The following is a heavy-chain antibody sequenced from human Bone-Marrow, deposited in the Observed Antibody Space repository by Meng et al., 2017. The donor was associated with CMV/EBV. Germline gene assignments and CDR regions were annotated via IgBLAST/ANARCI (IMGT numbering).Heavy chain of an antibody. CDR2: IYSGGIHSDGDT. D-gene: IGHD2-2*01. Sequence: GESLKISCAASGFHVRSNYMAWVRQAPGKGLEWVSVIYSGGIHSDGDTYHTDSVKGRFTISRDNSKNTLYLQMDSLRTEDTAVYYCARGRSSTSFMDYWGQGTLVTVSS. V-gene: IGHV3-53*05. J-gene: IGHJ4*02. CDR1: GFHVRSNY. CDR3: ARGRSSTSFMDY.